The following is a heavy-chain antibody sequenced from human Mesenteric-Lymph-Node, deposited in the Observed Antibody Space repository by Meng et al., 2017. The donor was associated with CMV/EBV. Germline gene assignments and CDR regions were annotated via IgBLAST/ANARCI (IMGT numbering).Heavy chain of an antibody. V-gene: IGHV3-23*01. CDR3: AKEMRRPAVGTVGFDY. D-gene: IGHD6-13*01. Sequence: GESLKISCAASGFTFSGYPMTWVRQAPGKGLEWVSAISDSGGNTYYADSVKGRFTISRDNSKNMLYLQMNSLRVEDTAIYYCAKEMRRPAVGTVGFDYWGQGTLVTSPQ. CDR2: ISDSGGNT. CDR1: GFTFSGYP. J-gene: IGHJ4*02.